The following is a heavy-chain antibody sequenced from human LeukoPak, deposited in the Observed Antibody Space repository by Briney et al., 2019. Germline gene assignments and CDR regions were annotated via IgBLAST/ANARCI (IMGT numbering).Heavy chain of an antibody. J-gene: IGHJ6*02. D-gene: IGHD3-10*01. V-gene: IGHV1-46*01. CDR2: INPSGGST. CDR3: ARGRRVGLPSGYYYYGMDV. CDR1: GYTFTSYY. Sequence: GASVKVSCKASGYTFTSYYMHWVRQAPGQGLEWMGIINPSGGSTSYAQKFQGRVTMTRDTSTSTVYMELSSLRSEDTAVYYCARGRRVGLPSGYYYYGMDVWGQGTTVTVSS.